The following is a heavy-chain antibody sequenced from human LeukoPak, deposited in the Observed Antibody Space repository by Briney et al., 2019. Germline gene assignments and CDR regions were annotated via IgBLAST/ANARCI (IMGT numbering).Heavy chain of an antibody. D-gene: IGHD3-10*01. CDR3: AREAMYYYGSGRPFNWFDP. Sequence: PSETLSLTCAVYGGSSSGYYWSWIRQPPGKGLEWIGEINHSGSTNYNPSLKSRVTISVDTSKNQFSLKLSSVTAADTAVYYCAREAMYYYGSGRPFNWFDPWGQGTLVTVSS. V-gene: IGHV4-34*01. J-gene: IGHJ5*02. CDR1: GGSSSGYY. CDR2: INHSGST.